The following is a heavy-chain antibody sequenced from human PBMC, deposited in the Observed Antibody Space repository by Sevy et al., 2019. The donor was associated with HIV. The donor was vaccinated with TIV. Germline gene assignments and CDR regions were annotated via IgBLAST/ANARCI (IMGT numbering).Heavy chain of an antibody. D-gene: IGHD3-10*01. J-gene: IGHJ3*01. CDR1: GGSIISSTYY. Sequence: SETLSLTCTVSGGSIISSTYYWGWIRQPPGKGLEWIGSVYYSGSTYYNSSLRSRVTISVDMFKDHFSLKLSSVTAADTAVYYCARRGAGPAFDVWGQGTMVTVSS. CDR3: ARRGAGPAFDV. V-gene: IGHV4-39*02. CDR2: VYYSGST.